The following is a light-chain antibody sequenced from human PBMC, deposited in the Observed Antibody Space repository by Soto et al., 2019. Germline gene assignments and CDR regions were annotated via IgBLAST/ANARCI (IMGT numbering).Light chain of an antibody. CDR2: GAS. J-gene: IGKJ1*01. CDR3: QQYGYSFWT. V-gene: IGKV3-20*01. CDR1: QSVSSY. Sequence: DIVLTQSPATLSLSPGESATLSCRASQSVSSYLAWYQQKPGQAPRLLIYGASSRATGIPDRFSGSGSGTDYTLTISRLEPEDFAVYYCQQYGYSFWTFGQGTKVDI.